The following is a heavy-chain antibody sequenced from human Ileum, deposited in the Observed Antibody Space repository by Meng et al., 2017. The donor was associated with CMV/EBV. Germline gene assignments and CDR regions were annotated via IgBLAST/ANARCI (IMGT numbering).Heavy chain of an antibody. CDR2: ISAYNGDI. D-gene: IGHD6-6*01. Sequence: QCLLWRSGAGVKKIGASVKVSCKASGYTFSSYSFSWVRQAPGQGLEWMGWISAYNGDIKYAQKFRDRVTMTTDTSTSTAYMDLRGLRSDDTAVYYCARDHASSSQLLDYWGQGTLVTVSS. CDR3: ARDHASSSQLLDY. CDR1: GYTFSSYS. V-gene: IGHV1-18*04. J-gene: IGHJ4*02.